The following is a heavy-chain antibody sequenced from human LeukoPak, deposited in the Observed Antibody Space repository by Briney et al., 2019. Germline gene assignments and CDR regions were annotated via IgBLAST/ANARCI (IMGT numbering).Heavy chain of an antibody. D-gene: IGHD5-18*01. CDR3: ARDTRGYNYGSAGGVDY. Sequence: SETLSLTCTVSGYSISSGYYWGWIRQPPGEGLEWIGSIFHSGSTYYNPSLENRVTISVDTSRNQFSLKLNSVTAADTAVYYCARDTRGYNYGSAGGVDYWGQGTLVTVSS. CDR2: IFHSGST. CDR1: GYSISSGYY. J-gene: IGHJ4*02. V-gene: IGHV4-38-2*02.